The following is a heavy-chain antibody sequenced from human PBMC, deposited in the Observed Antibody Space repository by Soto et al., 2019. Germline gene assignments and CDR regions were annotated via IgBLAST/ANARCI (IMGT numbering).Heavy chain of an antibody. V-gene: IGHV3-23*01. J-gene: IGHJ4*02. CDR2: ISTSGGST. Sequence: GSLRLSFAASGFTFSSYAMSWVRQAPGKGLEWVSTISTSGGSTYYADSVKGRFTFSRDNSKNTLYLQMSSLRADDTAVYYCAKVGDSHTVEVYFDYWGQGNLVTVSS. CDR1: GFTFSSYA. D-gene: IGHD3-16*01. CDR3: AKVGDSHTVEVYFDY.